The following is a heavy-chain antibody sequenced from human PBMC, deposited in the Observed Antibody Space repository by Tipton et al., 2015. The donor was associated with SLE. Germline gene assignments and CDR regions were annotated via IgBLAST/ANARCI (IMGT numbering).Heavy chain of an antibody. CDR3: ASGNPVMPL. V-gene: IGHV4-38-2*01. J-gene: IGHJ4*02. CDR1: GDSITSGSYY. CDR2: IYHTGTT. D-gene: IGHD1-1*01. Sequence: TLSLTCSVSGDSITSGSYYWAWVRQPPGKGLEWIGSIYHTGTTFYNPSLQSRVVISVDTSENHFSLSLSSVTAADTAVYYCASGNPVMPLWGQGTLVTVSS.